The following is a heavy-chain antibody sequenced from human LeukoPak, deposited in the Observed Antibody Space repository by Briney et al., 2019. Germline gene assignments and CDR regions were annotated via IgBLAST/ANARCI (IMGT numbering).Heavy chain of an antibody. CDR3: AIQGIAARREVFWFDP. CDR1: GGSFSGYY. J-gene: IGHJ5*02. V-gene: IGHV4-34*01. CDR2: INHSGST. Sequence: PSETLSLTCAVYGGSFSGYYWSWIRQPPGKGLEWIGEINHSGSTNYNPSLKSRVTISVDTSKNQFSLKLSSVTAADTAVYYCAIQGIAARREVFWFDPWSQGTLVTVSS. D-gene: IGHD6-6*01.